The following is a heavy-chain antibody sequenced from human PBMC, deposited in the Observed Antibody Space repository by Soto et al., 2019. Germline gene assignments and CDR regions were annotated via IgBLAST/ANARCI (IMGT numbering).Heavy chain of an antibody. V-gene: IGHV3-30-3*01. CDR2: ISYDGSNK. CDR1: GFTFSSYA. J-gene: IGHJ4*02. D-gene: IGHD3-22*01. CDR3: ARDGQWLHTEHFDY. Sequence: GGSLRLSCAASGFTFSSYAMHWVRQAPGKGLEWVAVISYDGSNKYYADSVKGRFTISRDNSKNTLYLQMNSLRAEDTAVYYCARDGQWLHTEHFDYWGQGTLVTVSS.